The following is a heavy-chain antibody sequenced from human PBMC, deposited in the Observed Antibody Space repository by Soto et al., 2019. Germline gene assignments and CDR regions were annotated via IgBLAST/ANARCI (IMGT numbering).Heavy chain of an antibody. CDR3: AREGIAVAGTMVY. V-gene: IGHV4-61*01. Sequence: SETLSLTCTVSGGSVSSGSYYWSWIRQPPGKGLEWIGYIYYSGSTNYNPSLKSRVTISVDTSRNQFSLKLSSVTAADTAVYYCAREGIAVAGTMVYWGQGTLVTVSS. CDR1: GGSVSSGSYY. D-gene: IGHD6-19*01. J-gene: IGHJ4*02. CDR2: IYYSGST.